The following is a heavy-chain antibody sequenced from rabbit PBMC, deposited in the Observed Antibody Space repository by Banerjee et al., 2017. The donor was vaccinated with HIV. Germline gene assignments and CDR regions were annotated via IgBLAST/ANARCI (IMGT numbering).Heavy chain of an antibody. D-gene: IGHD6-1*01. CDR3: ARWGADTTGYGYVAFDP. Sequence: QSLEESGGDLVKPGASLTLTCTASGFSFSSGYYMCWVRQAPGKGLEWIACIYAGSSGTTYYASWAKGRFTISKTSSTTVTLQMTSLTAADTATYFCARWGADTTGYGYVAFDPWGPGTLVTVS. V-gene: IGHV1S40*01. J-gene: IGHJ2*01. CDR1: GFSFSSGYY. CDR2: IYAGSSGTT.